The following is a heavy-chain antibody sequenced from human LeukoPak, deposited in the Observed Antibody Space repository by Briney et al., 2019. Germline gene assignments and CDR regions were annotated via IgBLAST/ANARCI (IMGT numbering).Heavy chain of an antibody. D-gene: IGHD2-2*01. Sequence: QPGGSLRLSCAASGFTFSSYAMSWVRQAPGKGLEWVSAISGSGGSTYYADSVKGRFTISRDNSKNTLYLQMNSLRAEDTAVYYCAKDRGYCSSTSCYSDAFDIWGQGTMVTVSS. V-gene: IGHV3-23*01. J-gene: IGHJ3*02. CDR1: GFTFSSYA. CDR3: AKDRGYCSSTSCYSDAFDI. CDR2: ISGSGGST.